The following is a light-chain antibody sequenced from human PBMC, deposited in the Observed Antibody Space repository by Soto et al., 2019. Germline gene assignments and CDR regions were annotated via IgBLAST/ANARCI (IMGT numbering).Light chain of an antibody. Sequence: DIVMTQSPDSLAVSLGERATINCTSSQSVLYSSNKKNYLAWYQQKPGQPPKLLIYWASTRESGVPDRSSGSGSGTDFTLTISSLQAEYVAVYVGEQYYSIPWSFGQAIKVEIK. V-gene: IGKV4-1*01. CDR3: EQYYSIPWS. J-gene: IGKJ1*01. CDR2: WAS. CDR1: QSVLYSSNKKNY.